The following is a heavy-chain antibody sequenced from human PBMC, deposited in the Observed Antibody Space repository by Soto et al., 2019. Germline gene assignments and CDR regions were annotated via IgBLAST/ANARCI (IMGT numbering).Heavy chain of an antibody. CDR2: IIPIFGTA. D-gene: IGHD4-4*01. CDR3: ARSDLRVTDYYYCDGMDV. CDR1: GGTFSSYA. V-gene: IGHV1-69*13. Sequence: SVKVSCKASGGTFSSYAISWVRQAPGQGLEWMGGIIPIFGTANYAQKFQGRVTITADESTSTAYMELSSLRSEDTAVYYCARSDLRVTDYYYCDGMDVWGQGTTVTVSS. J-gene: IGHJ6*02.